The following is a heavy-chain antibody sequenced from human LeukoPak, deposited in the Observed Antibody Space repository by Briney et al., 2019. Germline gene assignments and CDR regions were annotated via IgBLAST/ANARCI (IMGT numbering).Heavy chain of an antibody. J-gene: IGHJ5*02. V-gene: IGHV3-23*01. CDR1: AFTCSNYG. D-gene: IGHD2-2*01. Sequence: GGSLTLSCAASAFTCSNYGMTWVRQAPGKGLEWVSGINAIGGSTYYADPVKGRFTISKDNSKNTLYLQMNSLGAEDTAVYYCAKAAMPGPLNWFDPWGQGTLVTVS. CDR2: INAIGGST. CDR3: AKAAMPGPLNWFDP.